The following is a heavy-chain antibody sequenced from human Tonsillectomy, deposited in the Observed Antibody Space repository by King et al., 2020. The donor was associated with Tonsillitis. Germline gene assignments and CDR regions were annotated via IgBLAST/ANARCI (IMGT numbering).Heavy chain of an antibody. CDR2: VYYSGST. CDR3: ARLSYYYDSSGHYYYYYMDV. D-gene: IGHD3-22*01. J-gene: IGHJ6*03. Sequence: QLQESGPGLVKPSETLSLTCTVSGGSTSSYYWSWNRQPPGKGLEWIGYVYYSGSTNYNPSLKSRLTISVDTSKNQFSLKLSSVTAADTAVYYCARLSYYYDSSGHYYYYYMDVWGKGTTVTVSS. CDR1: GGSTSSYY. V-gene: IGHV4-59*08.